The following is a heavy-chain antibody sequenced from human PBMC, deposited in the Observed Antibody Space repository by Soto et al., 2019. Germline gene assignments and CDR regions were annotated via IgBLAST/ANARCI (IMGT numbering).Heavy chain of an antibody. D-gene: IGHD2-15*01. V-gene: IGHV1-69*12. CDR2: IIPIFGTA. CDR1: GGTFSSYA. Sequence: QVQLVQSGAEVKKPGSSVKVSCKASGGTFSSYAISWVRQAPGQGLEWMGGIIPIFGTANYAQKFQGRVRITADESTSTAYMELSSLRSEDTAVYYCARGQLGYCSGGSCHYYYYGMDVWGQGTTVTVSS. J-gene: IGHJ6*02. CDR3: ARGQLGYCSGGSCHYYYYGMDV.